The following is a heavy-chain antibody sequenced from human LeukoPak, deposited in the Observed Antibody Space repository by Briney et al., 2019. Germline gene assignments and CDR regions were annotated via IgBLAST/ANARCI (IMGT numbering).Heavy chain of an antibody. CDR2: IYYSGST. CDR1: GGSISSSSYY. V-gene: IGHV4-39*01. J-gene: IGHJ4*02. Sequence: PSETLSLTCTVSGGSISSSSYYWGWIRQPPGEGLEWIGSIYYSGSTYYNPSLKSRVTISVDTSKNQFSLKLSSVTAADTAVYYCARLGDIVATIGGGFDYWGQGTLATVSS. D-gene: IGHD5-12*01. CDR3: ARLGDIVATIGGGFDY.